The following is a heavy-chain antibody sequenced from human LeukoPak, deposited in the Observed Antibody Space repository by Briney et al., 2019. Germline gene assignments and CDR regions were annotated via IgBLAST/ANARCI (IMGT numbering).Heavy chain of an antibody. Sequence: ASVKVSCKASGYTFTSYDINWVRQATGQGLEWMGWMNPNSGNTGYAQKFQGRVTMTRNTSISTAYMELSSLRSEDTAVYYCARVGTAAGTVEKYYYYYYMDVWGKGTTVTVSS. CDR3: ARVGTAAGTVEKYYYYYYMDV. CDR1: GYTFTSYD. CDR2: MNPNSGNT. D-gene: IGHD6-13*01. V-gene: IGHV1-8*01. J-gene: IGHJ6*03.